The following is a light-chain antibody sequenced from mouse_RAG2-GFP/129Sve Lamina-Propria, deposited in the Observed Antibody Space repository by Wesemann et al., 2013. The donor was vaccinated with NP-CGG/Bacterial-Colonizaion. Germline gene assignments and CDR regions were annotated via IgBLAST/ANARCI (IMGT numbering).Light chain of an antibody. CDR3: QQWSSNPFT. CDR1: QDVGTA. V-gene: IGKV6-25*01. CDR2: WAS. Sequence: DIVMTQSHKFMSTSVGDRVSITCKASQDVGTAVAWYQQKPGQSPKLLIYWASTRHTGVPARFSGSGSGTSYSLTISRVEAEDAATYYCQQWSSNPFTFGSGTKLEIK. J-gene: IGKJ4*01.